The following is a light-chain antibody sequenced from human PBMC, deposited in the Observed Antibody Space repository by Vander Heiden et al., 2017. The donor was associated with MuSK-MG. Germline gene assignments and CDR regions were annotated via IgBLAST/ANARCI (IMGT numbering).Light chain of an antibody. CDR3: QTWDSSTVV. V-gene: IGLV3-1*01. CDR1: GLGAKY. CDR2: HDT. Sequence: SYELTQPPSVAASPGPTARITCPGDGLGAKYACWQQPRRGQSPLLVIYHDTKRPSGIPARFSGSNSGNAATLTISGTQAMDEADYYCQTWDSSTVVFGGGTKLTVL. J-gene: IGLJ2*01.